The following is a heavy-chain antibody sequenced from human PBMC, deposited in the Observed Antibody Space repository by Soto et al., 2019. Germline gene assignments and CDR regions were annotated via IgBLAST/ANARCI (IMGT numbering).Heavy chain of an antibody. CDR3: TRYYYESSGYYVY. D-gene: IGHD3-22*01. CDR2: IRGETNGGTA. J-gene: IGHJ4*02. Sequence: EGRLVESGGGLAESGRSLRLSCTGSGFNFANYALTWVRQAPGKGLVWVGFIRGETNGGTADYAASLKGRITISRDDSKSIAYLEINSLQTEDTAVYYCTRYYYESSGYYVYWGQGTLVTVSS. CDR1: GFNFANYA. V-gene: IGHV3-49*04.